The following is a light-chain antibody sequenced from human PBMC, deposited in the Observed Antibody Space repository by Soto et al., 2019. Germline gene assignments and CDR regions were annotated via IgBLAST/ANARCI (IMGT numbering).Light chain of an antibody. CDR3: CSYAGSFVV. CDR2: DVS. J-gene: IGLJ2*01. Sequence: QSALTQPRSVSGSPVQSVTISCTGTSSDVGGYNYVSWYQQHPGKAPKLMIYDVSKRPSGFPDRFSGSKSGNSASLTISGLQAEDEADYYCCSYAGSFVVFGGGTKLTVL. CDR1: SSDVGGYNY. V-gene: IGLV2-11*01.